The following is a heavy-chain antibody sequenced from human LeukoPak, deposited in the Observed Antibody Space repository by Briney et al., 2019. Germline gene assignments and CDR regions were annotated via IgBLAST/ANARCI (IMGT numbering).Heavy chain of an antibody. Sequence: SETQSLTCTVSGGSVSSGGYYWSWIRQHPGKGLEWMGYIYYSGSTYYNPSLKSRVTISVDTSKNQFSLKLSSVTAADTAVYYCARARGCSSTSCHSNWFDPWGQGTLVTVSS. CDR2: IYYSGST. D-gene: IGHD2-2*01. CDR3: ARARGCSSTSCHSNWFDP. V-gene: IGHV4-31*03. J-gene: IGHJ5*02. CDR1: GGSVSSGGYY.